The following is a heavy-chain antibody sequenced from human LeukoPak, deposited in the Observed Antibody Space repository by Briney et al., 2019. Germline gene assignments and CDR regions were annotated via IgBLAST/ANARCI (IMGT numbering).Heavy chain of an antibody. CDR2: ISSSSSYI. Sequence: PGGSLRLSCAASGFTFSSYSMNWVRQAPGKGLELVSSISSSSSYIYYADSVKGRFTISRDNAKNSLYLQMNSLRAEDTAVYYCARAGYSGYGAPGYYMDVWGKGTTVTVSS. D-gene: IGHD5-12*01. V-gene: IGHV3-21*01. CDR3: ARAGYSGYGAPGYYMDV. J-gene: IGHJ6*03. CDR1: GFTFSSYS.